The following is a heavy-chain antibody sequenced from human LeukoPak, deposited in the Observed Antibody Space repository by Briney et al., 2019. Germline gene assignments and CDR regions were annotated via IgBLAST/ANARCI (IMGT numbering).Heavy chain of an antibody. CDR1: GFTFSSYA. V-gene: IGHV3-23*01. Sequence: GGSLRLSCAASGFTFSSYAMSWVRQAPGKGLEWVSAISGSGGSTYYADSVKGRFTISRDNSKNTLYLQMNSLRAEDTAVYYCAKHSGSYWYYCYYMDVWGKGTTVTVSS. CDR2: ISGSGGST. J-gene: IGHJ6*03. CDR3: AKHSGSYWYYCYYMDV. D-gene: IGHD1-26*01.